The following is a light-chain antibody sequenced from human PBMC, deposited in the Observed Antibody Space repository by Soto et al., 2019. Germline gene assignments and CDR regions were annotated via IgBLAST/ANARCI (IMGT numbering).Light chain of an antibody. CDR2: SDD. Sequence: QAALTQPPTASATPGPAVIISCAVSRSNIGKNAVKWYQQFPGTAPKLLIHSDDQRPSGVPDRFSGSKSGTSASLTISGLQSGDEAHYYCGAWDDSLSGLVFGGGTKATVL. CDR1: RSNIGKNA. V-gene: IGLV1-44*01. J-gene: IGLJ3*02. CDR3: GAWDDSLSGLV.